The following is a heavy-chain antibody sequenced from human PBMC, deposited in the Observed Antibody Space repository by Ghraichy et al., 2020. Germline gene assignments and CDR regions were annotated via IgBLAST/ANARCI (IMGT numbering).Heavy chain of an antibody. Sequence: SETLSLTCTVSGGSVSSGSYYWSWIRQPPGKGLEWIGYIYYSGSTNYNPSLKSRVTISVDTSKNQFSLKLSSVTAADTAVYYCARDLRRTGMDVWGQGTTVTVSS. D-gene: IGHD1-1*01. CDR1: GGSVSSGSYY. CDR3: ARDLRRTGMDV. CDR2: IYYSGST. V-gene: IGHV4-61*01. J-gene: IGHJ6*02.